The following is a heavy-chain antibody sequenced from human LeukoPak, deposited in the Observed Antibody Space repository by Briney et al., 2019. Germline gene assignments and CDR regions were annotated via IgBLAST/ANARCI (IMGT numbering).Heavy chain of an antibody. D-gene: IGHD1-26*01. V-gene: IGHV3-73*01. CDR2: IRSKTHNYAT. CDR3: TRHRYGGSGGDFDY. J-gene: IGHJ4*02. Sequence: PGGSLRLSCAASGFTFSGSAMHWVRQTSGKGLEWVGYIRSKTHNYATLYAASVKGRFTISSDDSKNTAYLQMNSLKTGDTAVYYCTRHRYGGSGGDFDYWGQGTLVTVSS. CDR1: GFTFSGSA.